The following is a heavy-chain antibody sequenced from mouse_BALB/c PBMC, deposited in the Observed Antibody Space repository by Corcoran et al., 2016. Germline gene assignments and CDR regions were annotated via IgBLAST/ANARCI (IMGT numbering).Heavy chain of an antibody. CDR3: AREKGGYPYWYFDV. V-gene: IGHV3-6*02. CDR1: GYSITSGYY. D-gene: IGHD2-2*01. J-gene: IGHJ1*01. CDR2: ISYDGSN. Sequence: DVQLQESGPGLVKHSQSLSLTCSVTGYSITSGYYWNWIRQFPGNKREWMGYISYDGSNNYNPSLKNRISITRDTSKNQFFLKLNSVTTEDTATYYCAREKGGYPYWYFDVWGAGTTVTVSS.